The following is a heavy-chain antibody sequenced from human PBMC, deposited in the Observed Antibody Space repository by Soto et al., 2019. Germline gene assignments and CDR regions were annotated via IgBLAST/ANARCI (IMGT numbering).Heavy chain of an antibody. J-gene: IGHJ4*02. CDR2: IYSGGST. D-gene: IGHD3-3*01. Sequence: EVQLVESGGGLVQPGVSLRLSCAASGFTVSSNYMSWVRQAPGKGLEWVSVIYSGGSTYYADSVKGRFTISRDNSKNTLYLQMNSLRAEDTAVYYCARVDYDFWSGYPLDYWGQGTLVTVSS. CDR1: GFTVSSNY. CDR3: ARVDYDFWSGYPLDY. V-gene: IGHV3-66*01.